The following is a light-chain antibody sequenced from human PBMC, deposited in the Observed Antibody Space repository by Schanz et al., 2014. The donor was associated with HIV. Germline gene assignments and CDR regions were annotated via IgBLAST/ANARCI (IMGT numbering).Light chain of an antibody. CDR3: HHYGDSRGT. J-gene: IGKJ4*02. CDR2: ANS. V-gene: IGKV3-20*01. Sequence: EIVLTQSPGSLSLSPGDRATLSCRASQSVSDSYLAWYQHRRGQAPRLLVYANSFRATGVPDRFSGTGSGTDFTLTISRLEPDDFAVYYCHHYGDSRGTFGGGTEVDI. CDR1: QSVSDSY.